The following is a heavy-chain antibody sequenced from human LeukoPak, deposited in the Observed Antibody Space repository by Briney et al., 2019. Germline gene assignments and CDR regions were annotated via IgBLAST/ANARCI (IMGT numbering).Heavy chain of an antibody. CDR3: ARDNSVGDNAWWFDP. CDR1: GYTFTSYY. D-gene: IGHD1-26*01. Sequence: ASVKVSCKASGYTFTSYYMHWVRQAPGQGLEWMGLINPTGGSTGYTQKFQGRVTMTRDMSTSTDYMELSSLRSEDTAIYYCARDNSVGDNAWWFDPWGQGTLVTVSS. CDR2: INPTGGST. J-gene: IGHJ5*02. V-gene: IGHV1-46*01.